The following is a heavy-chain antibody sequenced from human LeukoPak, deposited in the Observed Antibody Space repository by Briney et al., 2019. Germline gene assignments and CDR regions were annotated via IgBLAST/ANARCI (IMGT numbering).Heavy chain of an antibody. CDR1: GFTFSSYA. CDR2: ISGSGGST. D-gene: IGHD3-16*01. J-gene: IGHJ4*02. V-gene: IGHV3-23*01. CDR3: AKVGESSPVYYFDY. Sequence: GGSLRLSCAASGFTFSSYAMSWVRQAPGKGLEWVSAISGSGGSTYYADSVKGRFTISRDNSKNTLCLQMNSLRAEDTAVYYCAKVGESSPVYYFDYWGQGTLVTVSS.